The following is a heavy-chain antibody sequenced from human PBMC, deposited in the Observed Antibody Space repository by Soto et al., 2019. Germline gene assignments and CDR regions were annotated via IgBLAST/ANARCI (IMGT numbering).Heavy chain of an antibody. CDR2: TYYRSKWYN. V-gene: IGHV6-1*01. Sequence: SQTLSLPCAISGDSVSSNSASWNWIRQSPSRGLEWLGRTYYRSKWYNDYAVSVKSRITINPDTSKNQFSLQLNSVTPEDTAVYYCARDLYSSGHHNWFDPWGQGTLVTVYS. CDR3: ARDLYSSGHHNWFDP. CDR1: GDSVSSNSAS. J-gene: IGHJ5*02. D-gene: IGHD6-19*01.